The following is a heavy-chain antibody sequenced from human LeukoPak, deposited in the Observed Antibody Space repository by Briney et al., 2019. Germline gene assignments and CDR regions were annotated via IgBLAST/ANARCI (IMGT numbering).Heavy chain of an antibody. CDR1: GFTVSSNY. CDR3: ARDYLSRAYYYYYMDV. D-gene: IGHD3-10*01. J-gene: IGHJ6*03. V-gene: IGHV3-66*02. Sequence: GGSLRLSCAASGFTVSSNYVNWVRQTPGKGLEWVSVIYSGGSTYYADSVKGRFTISRDNSKNTLYLQMNSLRAEDTAVYYCARDYLSRAYYYYYMDVWGKGITVTVSS. CDR2: IYSGGST.